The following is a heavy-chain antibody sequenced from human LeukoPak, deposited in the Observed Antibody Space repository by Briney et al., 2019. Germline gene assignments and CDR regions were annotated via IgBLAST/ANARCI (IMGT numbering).Heavy chain of an antibody. V-gene: IGHV3-11*04. CDR1: GFTFRSYA. D-gene: IGHD6-13*01. CDR3: ARVGVYYSFDY. Sequence: GGTLRLSCAASGFTFRSYAMSWIRQAPGKGLEWISYISNSGSTIYYADSVKGRFTISRDNAKNSLYLQMNSLRAEDTAVYYCARVGVYYSFDYWGQGTLVTVSS. J-gene: IGHJ4*02. CDR2: ISNSGSTI.